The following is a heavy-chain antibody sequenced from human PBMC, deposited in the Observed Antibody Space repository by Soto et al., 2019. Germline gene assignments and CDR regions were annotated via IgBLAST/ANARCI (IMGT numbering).Heavy chain of an antibody. V-gene: IGHV4-30-4*01. Sequence: SETLSLTCGVSGGPINSGDYFWSWIRQPPGKGLEWIGSIFYTGSTYYSPSLKSRASMTMDTSKNLLALRLRSLTAADTAGYVCARVKATLYRHYYFDYWGQGTPVTVSS. CDR2: IFYTGST. J-gene: IGHJ4*02. CDR3: ARVKATLYRHYYFDY. CDR1: GGPINSGDYF. D-gene: IGHD5-12*01.